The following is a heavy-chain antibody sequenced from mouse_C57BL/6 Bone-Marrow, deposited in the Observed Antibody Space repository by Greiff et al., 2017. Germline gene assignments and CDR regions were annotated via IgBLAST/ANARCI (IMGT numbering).Heavy chain of an antibody. CDR2: IYPGDGDT. J-gene: IGHJ2*01. CDR1: GYAFSSSW. CDR3: ARWAVGYFDF. Sequence: LVESGPELVKPGASVKISCKASGYAFSSSWMNWVKQRPGKGLEWIGRIYPGDGDTNYNGKFKGKATLTVDKSSSTAYMHLSSLTSDDSAVYFCARWAVGYFDFWGQGTTLTVSS. V-gene: IGHV1-82*01.